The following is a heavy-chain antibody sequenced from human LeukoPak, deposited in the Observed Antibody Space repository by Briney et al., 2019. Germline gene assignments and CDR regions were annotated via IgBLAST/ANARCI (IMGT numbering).Heavy chain of an antibody. D-gene: IGHD3-10*01. CDR3: AKDIGSYYDY. V-gene: IGHV3-30*02. CDR1: GFTFSGNG. CDR2: IQYDGSKK. J-gene: IGHJ4*02. Sequence: GGSLRLSCVASGFTFSGNGMHWVRQAPGKGLEWVTFIQYDGSKKYYADSVKGRFTISRDNSKNTLYLEMNSLRAEDTAVYYCAKDIGSYYDYWGRGILVTVSS.